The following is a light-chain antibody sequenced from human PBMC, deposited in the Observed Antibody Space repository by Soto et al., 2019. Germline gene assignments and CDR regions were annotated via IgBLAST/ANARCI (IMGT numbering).Light chain of an antibody. CDR1: QDIANS. V-gene: IGKV1-6*01. CDR2: DAS. CDR3: LQDYSYPWT. Sequence: IQMTQTTSSLSASIGDRVILSCQASQDIANSLNWYQHKPGKAPKLLIYDASNLESGVPSRFSGSASGTDFTLTISSLQPEDFATYYCLQDYSYPWTFGQGTKV. J-gene: IGKJ1*01.